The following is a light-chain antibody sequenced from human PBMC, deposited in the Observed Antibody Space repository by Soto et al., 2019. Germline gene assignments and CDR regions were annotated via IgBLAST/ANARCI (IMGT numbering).Light chain of an antibody. V-gene: IGKV1-9*01. CDR3: QQLNSYPLT. CDR2: AAS. Sequence: DIQLTQSPSFLSASVGDRVTITCRASQGISSYLAWYQQKPGKAPKLLIYAASTLQSGVPSRFSGSGSGTEFTLPISSLQPEDFATYYCQQLNSYPLTFGGGTKVEIK. J-gene: IGKJ4*01. CDR1: QGISSY.